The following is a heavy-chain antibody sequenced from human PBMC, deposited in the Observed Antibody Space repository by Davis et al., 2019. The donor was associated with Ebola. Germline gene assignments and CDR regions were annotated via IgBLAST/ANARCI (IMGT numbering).Heavy chain of an antibody. CDR3: ARQLTTVVTPSEKTYAFDI. CDR2: IWYDGSNK. J-gene: IGHJ3*02. D-gene: IGHD4-23*01. Sequence: PGGSLRLSCAASGFTFSSYGMHWVRQAPGKGLEWVAVIWYDGSNKYYADSVKGRFTISRDNSKNTLYLQMNSLRAEDTAVYYCARQLTTVVTPSEKTYAFDIWGQGTMVTVSS. CDR1: GFTFSSYG. V-gene: IGHV3-33*01.